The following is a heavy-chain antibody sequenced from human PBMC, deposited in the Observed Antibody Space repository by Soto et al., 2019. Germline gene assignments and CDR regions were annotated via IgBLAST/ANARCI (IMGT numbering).Heavy chain of an antibody. Sequence: PSETLSLTCTVSGGSISSYYWSWIRQPTGKGLEWIGYIYYSGSTNYNPSLKSRVTISVDTSKNQFSLKLSSVTAADTAVYYCAREVVPAAFDYWGQGTLVTVSS. D-gene: IGHD2-2*01. CDR3: AREVVPAAFDY. CDR1: GGSISSYY. CDR2: IYYSGST. V-gene: IGHV4-59*01. J-gene: IGHJ4*02.